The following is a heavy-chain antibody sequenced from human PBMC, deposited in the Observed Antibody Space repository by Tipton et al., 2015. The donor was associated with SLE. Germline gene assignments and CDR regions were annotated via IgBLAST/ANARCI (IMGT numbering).Heavy chain of an antibody. CDR3: ARWSPDNWNYGYFDY. J-gene: IGHJ4*02. D-gene: IGHD1-7*01. CDR2: INPSGGST. Sequence: QLVQSGAEGKKPGASVKVSCKASGYTFTSYYMHWVRQAPGQGLEWMGIINPSGGSTSYAQKFQGRVTMTRDTSTSTVYMELSSLRSEDTAVYYCARWSPDNWNYGYFDYWGQGTLVTVSS. CDR1: GYTFTSYY. V-gene: IGHV1-46*01.